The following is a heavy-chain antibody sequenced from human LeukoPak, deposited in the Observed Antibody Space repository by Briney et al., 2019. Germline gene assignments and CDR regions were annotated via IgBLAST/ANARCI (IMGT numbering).Heavy chain of an antibody. CDR2: IYSGGST. V-gene: IGHV3-66*01. D-gene: IGHD3-10*01. Sequence: GGSLRLSCAASGFTVSSNYMSWVRQAPGKGLEWVSVIYSGGSTYYADSVKGRFTISRDNSKNTLYLQMNSLRAEDTAVHYCARDPGYYYGSGYFDYWGQGTLVTVSS. CDR1: GFTVSSNY. J-gene: IGHJ4*02. CDR3: ARDPGYYYGSGYFDY.